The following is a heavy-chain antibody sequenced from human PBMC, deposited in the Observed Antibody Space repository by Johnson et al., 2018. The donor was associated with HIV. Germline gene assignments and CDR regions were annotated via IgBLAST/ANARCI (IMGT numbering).Heavy chain of an antibody. D-gene: IGHD1-20*01. CDR3: AGGGTYNWLPDRIGRAFDI. V-gene: IGHV3-11*04. Sequence: QVQVVESGGDLVKPGGSLRLSCVASGFVFSDSHMSWIRQAPGKGLEWISYVSSGGSSIYYADSVRGRFTISRDNAKNSLFLQLNRLRAGDTGVYYCAGGGTYNWLPDRIGRAFDIWGQGTMVTVSS. CDR1: GFVFSDSH. CDR2: VSSGGSSI. J-gene: IGHJ3*02.